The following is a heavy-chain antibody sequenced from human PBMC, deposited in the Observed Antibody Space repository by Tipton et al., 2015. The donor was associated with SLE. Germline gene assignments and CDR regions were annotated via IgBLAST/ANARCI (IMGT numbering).Heavy chain of an antibody. D-gene: IGHD2-15*01. CDR1: GFTFSSYS. J-gene: IGHJ3*02. Sequence: SLRLSCAASGFTFSSYSMNWVRQAPGKGLEWVSSISSSSSYIYYADSVKGRFTISRDNAKNSLYLQMNSLRAEETAVYYCARGSEYCSGGSCYYAFAIWGQGTMVTVPS. V-gene: IGHV3-21*01. CDR3: ARGSEYCSGGSCYYAFAI. CDR2: ISSSSSYI.